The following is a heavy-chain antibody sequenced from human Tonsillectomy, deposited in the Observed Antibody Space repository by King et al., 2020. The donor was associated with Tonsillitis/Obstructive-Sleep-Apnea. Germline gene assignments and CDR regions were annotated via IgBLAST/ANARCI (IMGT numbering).Heavy chain of an antibody. D-gene: IGHD3-22*01. CDR1: GFTFSSYG. CDR2: ISYDGSNK. Sequence: VQLVESGGGVVQPGRSLRLSCAASGFTFSSYGIHWVRQAPGKGLEWVAVISYDGSNKYYADSVKGRFTLSRDNSKNTLYLQMNSLRAEDTAVYYCAKDRVYDSSGYPLPLVYWGQGTLVTVSP. V-gene: IGHV3-30*18. CDR3: AKDRVYDSSGYPLPLVY. J-gene: IGHJ4*02.